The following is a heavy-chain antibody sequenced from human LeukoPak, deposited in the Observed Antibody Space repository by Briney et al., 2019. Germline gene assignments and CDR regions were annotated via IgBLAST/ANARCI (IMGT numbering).Heavy chain of an antibody. J-gene: IGHJ5*02. D-gene: IGHD1-20*01. CDR2: IYPGDSDT. Sequence: GESLKISCKGSGYRFNEYWIAWVRQMPGKGLEWMGIIYPGDSDTRYNPSFQGQVTISADKSISTAYLQWSSLKASDTAMYYCARLITPGGWFDPWGQGTLVTVSS. CDR1: GYRFNEYW. CDR3: ARLITPGGWFDP. V-gene: IGHV5-51*01.